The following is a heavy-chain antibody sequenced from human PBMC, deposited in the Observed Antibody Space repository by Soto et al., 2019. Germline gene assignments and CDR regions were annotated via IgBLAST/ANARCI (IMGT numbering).Heavy chain of an antibody. CDR1: GAFISGYY. CDR2: IYTSGST. J-gene: IGHJ5*01. D-gene: IGHD6-13*01. V-gene: IGHV4-4*07. Sequence: KSSETLSLTCTVSGAFISGYYWSWIRQPAGKGLEWIGRIYTSGSTKYSPSLKSRATMSVDTSKKQFSLKLNSVTAADTAVYYCARESTVAGTDNWFDSWGQGXLVTVSS. CDR3: ARESTVAGTDNWFDS.